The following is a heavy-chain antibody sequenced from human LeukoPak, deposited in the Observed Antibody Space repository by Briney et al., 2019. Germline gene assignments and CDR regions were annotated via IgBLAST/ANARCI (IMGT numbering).Heavy chain of an antibody. V-gene: IGHV1-2*02. CDR1: GYTFTGYY. CDR3: ARVRTAARLFDY. J-gene: IGHJ4*02. Sequence: ASVKVSCKASGYTFTGYYMHWVRQAPGQGLEWMGWINPNSGGTNYAQKFQGRVTMTRDTSISTAYMELSRLRSDDTAVYYCARVRTAARLFDYWGQGTLVTVSS. D-gene: IGHD6-6*01. CDR2: INPNSGGT.